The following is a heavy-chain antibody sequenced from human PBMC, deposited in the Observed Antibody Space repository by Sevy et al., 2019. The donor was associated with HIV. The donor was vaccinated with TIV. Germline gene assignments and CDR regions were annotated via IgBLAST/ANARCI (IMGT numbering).Heavy chain of an antibody. J-gene: IGHJ4*02. Sequence: SETLSLTCSVSGGSISSYYWNWIRQPPGKGLERIGYIYSSGSTNYNPSLKSRVTISVDMSKNQFSLKLSSVTAADTAMYYCARSHLAFCGGDCFSPYYFDSWGQGTLVTVSS. CDR2: IYSSGST. V-gene: IGHV4-59*01. CDR3: ARSHLAFCGGDCFSPYYFDS. CDR1: GGSISSYY. D-gene: IGHD2-21*01.